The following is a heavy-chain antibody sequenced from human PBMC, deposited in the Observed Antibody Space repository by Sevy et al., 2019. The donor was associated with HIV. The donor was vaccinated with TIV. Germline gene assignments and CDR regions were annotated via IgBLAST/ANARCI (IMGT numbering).Heavy chain of an antibody. J-gene: IGHJ6*02. CDR1: GFTFNMYW. V-gene: IGHV3-7*01. Sequence: GGSLRLSCAASGFTFNMYWMTWVRQAPGKGLEWVANIKEDGSERNYLDSVKGRFTISRDNAKESLYLKINSLRAEDTAGYYCARHCSGGSCYSLLPHYYYGMDVLGQGTAVTVSS. D-gene: IGHD2-15*01. CDR2: IKEDGSER. CDR3: ARHCSGGSCYSLLPHYYYGMDV.